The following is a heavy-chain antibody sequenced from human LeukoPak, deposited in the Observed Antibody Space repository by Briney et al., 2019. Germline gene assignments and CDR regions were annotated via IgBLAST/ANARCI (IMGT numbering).Heavy chain of an antibody. CDR3: AKETPVTGYHLDH. J-gene: IGHJ4*02. CDR1: GFTFSSYS. CDR2: ISSSSSYI. Sequence: GGSLRLSCAASGFTFSSYSMNWVRQAPGKGLEWVSSISSSSSYIYYADSVKGRFTISRDNAKNSLYLQMNSLRVEDTAVYYCAKETPVTGYHLDHWGQGSLVTVSS. V-gene: IGHV3-21*04. D-gene: IGHD2-21*02.